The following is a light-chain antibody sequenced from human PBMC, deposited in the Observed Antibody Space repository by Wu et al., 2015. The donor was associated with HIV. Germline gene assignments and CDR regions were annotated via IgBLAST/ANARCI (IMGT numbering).Light chain of an antibody. CDR2: DAS. Sequence: DIQMTQSPSSLSASVGDRVTITCRASQSVRKYVNWFQQKPGKSLSSLIYDASTLRTGVPSRFSGSGSGTDFTLIISSLQPDDFATYYCQQSVPTWTFGQGTKVDIK. J-gene: IGKJ1*01. CDR1: QSVRKY. V-gene: IGKV1-39*01. CDR3: QQSVPTWT.